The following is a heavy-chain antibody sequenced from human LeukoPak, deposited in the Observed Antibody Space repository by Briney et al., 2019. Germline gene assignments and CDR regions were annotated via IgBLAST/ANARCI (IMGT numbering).Heavy chain of an antibody. V-gene: IGHV4-59*01. Sequence: SETLSLTCAVYGGSFSGYYWSWIRQPPGKGLEWIGYIYYSGNTNYNPSLKSRVSISVDKSKNQFSQKLSSVTAADTAVYYCARNLWFGESSDAFYIWGQGTMVTVSS. D-gene: IGHD3-10*01. CDR1: GGSFSGYY. CDR3: ARNLWFGESSDAFYI. CDR2: IYYSGNT. J-gene: IGHJ3*02.